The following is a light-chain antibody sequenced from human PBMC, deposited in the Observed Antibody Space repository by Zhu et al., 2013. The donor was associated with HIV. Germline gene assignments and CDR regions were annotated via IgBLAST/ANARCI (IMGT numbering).Light chain of an antibody. CDR1: RSIGTY. V-gene: IGKV3-11*01. CDR3: QQRANWPPIT. J-gene: IGKJ5*01. CDR2: DAS. Sequence: EIVLIQSPATLSVSPGESATLSCRASRSIGTYLAWYQQKPGQAPRLLIYDASTRATGIPARFSGSGSGTDFTLTISSLEPEDLALYYCQQRANWPPITFGQGTRLDIK.